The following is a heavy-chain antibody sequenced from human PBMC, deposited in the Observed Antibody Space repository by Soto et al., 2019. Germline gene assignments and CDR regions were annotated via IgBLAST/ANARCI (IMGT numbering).Heavy chain of an antibody. CDR3: ARERYQVISDGMDV. CDR2: INAGNGNT. D-gene: IGHD2-2*01. J-gene: IGHJ6*02. CDR1: GYTFTSYA. V-gene: IGHV1-3*01. Sequence: ASVKVSCKASGYTFTSYAMHWVRQAPGQRLEWMGWINAGNGNTKYSQKFQGRVTITRDTSINTAYLEVSRLRFDDAAVYFCARERYQVISDGMDVWGQGTTVTVSS.